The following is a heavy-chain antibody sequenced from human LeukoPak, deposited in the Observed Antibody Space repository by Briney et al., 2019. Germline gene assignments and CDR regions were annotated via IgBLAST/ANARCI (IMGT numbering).Heavy chain of an antibody. V-gene: IGHV3-7*01. Sequence: GGSLRLSCAASGFTFSNYWMTWVRQAPGKGLEWVANIKQDGSEKYYVDSVKGRFTISRDNAKNSLYLQMNSLRAEDTAVYYCAADELHSYGSDYWGQGTLVTVSS. D-gene: IGHD5-18*01. CDR2: IKQDGSEK. CDR3: AADELHSYGSDY. CDR1: GFTFSNYW. J-gene: IGHJ4*02.